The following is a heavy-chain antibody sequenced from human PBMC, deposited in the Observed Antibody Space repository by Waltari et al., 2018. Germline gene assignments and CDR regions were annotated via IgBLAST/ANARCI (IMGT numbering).Heavy chain of an antibody. CDR3: ASGGGYTNGWDY. CDR2: IYYSGDT. V-gene: IGHV4-39*07. D-gene: IGHD2-8*01. CDR1: GSISSSNYY. J-gene: IGHJ4*02. Sequence: QPLLQESGPGLVKPSGGSISSSNYYWSWIRQPPGKGLEWIGNIYYSGDTYYNPSLKSRVTISLDTSKNQFSLKLRSVIAADTAVYFCASGGGYTNGWDYWGQGTLVTVSS.